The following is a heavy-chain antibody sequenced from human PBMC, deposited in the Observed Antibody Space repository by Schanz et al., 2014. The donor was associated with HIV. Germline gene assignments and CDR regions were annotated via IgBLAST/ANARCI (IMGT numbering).Heavy chain of an antibody. CDR3: RGYRFYYGVDF. Sequence: VQLVESGGGVVQPGRSLRLSCAASGFTFSDFGMNWVRQAPGKGLEWVARSRVKSDSYATEYAASVTGRFTISRDDSKNSVYLQMNSLNIEDTAVYYCRGYRFYYGVDFWGQGTTVTVS. D-gene: IGHD5-18*01. CDR2: SRVKSDSYAT. V-gene: IGHV3-72*01. J-gene: IGHJ6*02. CDR1: GFTFSDFG.